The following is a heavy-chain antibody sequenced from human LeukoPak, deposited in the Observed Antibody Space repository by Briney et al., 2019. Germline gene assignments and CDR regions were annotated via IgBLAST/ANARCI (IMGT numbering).Heavy chain of an antibody. D-gene: IGHD5-18*01. J-gene: IGHJ4*02. CDR1: GFTFSSYA. CDR2: ISSNGDRT. CDR3: ARRGAYSYVPSPCSDS. Sequence: GGSLRLSCAASGFTFSSYAFHWVRQAPGKGLEYISAISSNGDRTYYRNSVKGRFTISRDDSKNTVYLQMGSLRAEDMAVYHCARRGAYSYVPSPCSDSCGEGDQVTVSS. V-gene: IGHV3-64*01.